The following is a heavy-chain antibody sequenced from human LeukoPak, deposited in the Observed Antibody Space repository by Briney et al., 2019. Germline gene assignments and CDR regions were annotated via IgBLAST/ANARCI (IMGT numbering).Heavy chain of an antibody. Sequence: ASVKVSCKASGYTFTSYDINWVRQATGQGLEWMGWMNPNSGITGYAQKFQGRVTMTRNTSISTACMELSSLRSEDTAVYYCARGVPYTMIVEWWGQGTLVSVSS. J-gene: IGHJ4*02. V-gene: IGHV1-8*02. CDR3: ARGVPYTMIVEW. D-gene: IGHD3-22*01. CDR2: MNPNSGIT. CDR1: GYTFTSYD.